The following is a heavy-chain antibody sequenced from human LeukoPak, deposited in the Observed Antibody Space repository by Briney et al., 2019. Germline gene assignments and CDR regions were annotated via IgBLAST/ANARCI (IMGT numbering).Heavy chain of an antibody. CDR2: IYYSGST. CDR3: ARGGFGVPFDY. J-gene: IGHJ4*02. V-gene: IGHV4-59*01. CDR1: GGSISSYY. Sequence: PSETLSLTCTVSGGSISSYYWSWIRQPPGKGLEWIGYIYYSGSTNYNPSLRSRVTISVDTSKSQFSLKLSSVTAADTAVYYCARGGFGVPFDYWGQGTLVTVSS. D-gene: IGHD3-3*01.